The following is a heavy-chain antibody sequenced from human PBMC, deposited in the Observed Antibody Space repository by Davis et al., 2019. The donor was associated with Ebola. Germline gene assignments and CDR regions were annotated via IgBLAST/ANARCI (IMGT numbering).Heavy chain of an antibody. CDR2: MSGSGGST. CDR3: AKWDGYGDY. J-gene: IGHJ4*02. Sequence: PGGSLRLSCTTSGFTFGDYAMSWFRQAPGKGLEWVSGMSGSGGSTFYADSVKGRFTISRDDSKNTLYLQMNSLRAEDTAVYYCAKWDGYGDYWGQGTLVTVSS. D-gene: IGHD5-24*01. CDR1: GFTFGDYA. V-gene: IGHV3-23*01.